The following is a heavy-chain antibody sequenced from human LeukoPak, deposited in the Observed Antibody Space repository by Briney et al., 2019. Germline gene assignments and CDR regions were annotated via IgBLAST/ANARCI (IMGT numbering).Heavy chain of an antibody. J-gene: IGHJ4*02. D-gene: IGHD6-25*01. V-gene: IGHV3-33*08. CDR1: GLIFSSYW. CDR3: ARLSGASHRSFDY. CDR2: IWNDGSNK. Sequence: GGSLRLSCAASGLIFSSYWMSWVRQAPGKGLEWVAVIWNDGSNKYYADSVKGRFTISRDNSKNTLFLQMNSLRAEDTAVYYCARLSGASHRSFDYWGQGTLVTVSS.